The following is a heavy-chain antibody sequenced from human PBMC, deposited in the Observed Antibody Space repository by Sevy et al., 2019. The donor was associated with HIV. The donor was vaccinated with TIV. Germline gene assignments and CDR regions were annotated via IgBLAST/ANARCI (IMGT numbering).Heavy chain of an antibody. CDR1: GFTFISYA. D-gene: IGHD3-22*01. CDR3: AGGRYDSSGSFDAFDI. Sequence: GGSLRLSCKPSGFTFISYAMNWVRQALGKGLEWVSTIYGSSGATYYGDSVKGRFTISRDNSKNTLYLQMNSLRTEDTAVYYCAGGRYDSSGSFDAFDIWGQGTMVTVSS. V-gene: IGHV3-23*01. CDR2: IYGSSGAT. J-gene: IGHJ3*02.